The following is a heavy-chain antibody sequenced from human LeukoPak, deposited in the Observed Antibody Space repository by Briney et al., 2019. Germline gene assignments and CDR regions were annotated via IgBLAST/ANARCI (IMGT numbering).Heavy chain of an antibody. CDR3: ASEQQNHAFDI. J-gene: IGHJ3*02. Sequence: KPSETLSLTCTVSGGSISSYYWSWIRQPPGKGLEWTGYIYYSGSTNYNPSLKSRVTISVDTSKNQFSLKLSSVTAADTAVYYCASEQQNHAFDIWGQGTMVTVSS. V-gene: IGHV4-59*01. CDR1: GGSISSYY. CDR2: IYYSGST. D-gene: IGHD6-13*01.